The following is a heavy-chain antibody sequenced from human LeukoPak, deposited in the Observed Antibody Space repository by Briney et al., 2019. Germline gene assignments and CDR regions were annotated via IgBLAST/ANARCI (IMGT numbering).Heavy chain of an antibody. Sequence: ASVKASCKASGYTFTSYYMHWVRQAPGHGLEWMGIINPSVGSTSYAQKFQGRVTMTRDTSTSTVYMELSSLRSEDTAVSYCARLRGYREYYFDYWGQGTLVTVSS. CDR1: GYTFTSYY. CDR2: INPSVGST. J-gene: IGHJ4*02. D-gene: IGHD5-18*01. V-gene: IGHV1-46*01. CDR3: ARLRGYREYYFDY.